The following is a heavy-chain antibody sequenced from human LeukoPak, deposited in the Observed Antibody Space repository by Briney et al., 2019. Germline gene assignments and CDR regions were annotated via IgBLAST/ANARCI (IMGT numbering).Heavy chain of an antibody. CDR1: GGSFSGYY. CDR2: INHSGST. J-gene: IGHJ6*02. CDR3: AREDSTSSLYRADYYYGMDV. Sequence: SETLSLTCAVYGGSFSGYYWSWIRQPPGKGLEWIGEINHSGSTNYNPSLKSRVTISVDTSKNRFSLKLSSVTAADTAVYYCAREDSTSSLYRADYYYGMDVWGQGTTVTVSS. D-gene: IGHD6-13*01. V-gene: IGHV4-34*01.